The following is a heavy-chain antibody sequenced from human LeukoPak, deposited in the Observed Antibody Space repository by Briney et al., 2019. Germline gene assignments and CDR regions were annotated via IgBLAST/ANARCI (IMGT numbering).Heavy chain of an antibody. CDR2: INDGGRNT. CDR3: ARRGDGGRSFDY. D-gene: IGHD4-23*01. CDR1: GFTFNNYA. Sequence: PGGSLRLSCAASGFTFNNYAMTWVRQAPGKGLEWVSSINDGGRNTYYADSVRGRFTISRDNSKNTLYLQVNSLRAEDTAVYYCARRGDGGRSFDYWGQGTLVTVSS. J-gene: IGHJ4*02. V-gene: IGHV3-23*01.